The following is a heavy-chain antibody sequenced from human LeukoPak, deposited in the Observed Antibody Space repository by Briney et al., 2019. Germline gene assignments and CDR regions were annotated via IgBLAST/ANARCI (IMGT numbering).Heavy chain of an antibody. J-gene: IGHJ6*02. CDR3: AASYSSGWYHYYYYYGTDV. Sequence: SETLSLTCAVYGGSFSGYYWSWIRQPPGKGLEWIGEINHSGSTNYNPSLKSRVTISVDTSKNQFSLKLSSVTAADTAVYYCAASYSSGWYHYYYYYGTDVWGQGTTVTVSS. V-gene: IGHV4-34*01. CDR1: GGSFSGYY. CDR2: INHSGST. D-gene: IGHD6-19*01.